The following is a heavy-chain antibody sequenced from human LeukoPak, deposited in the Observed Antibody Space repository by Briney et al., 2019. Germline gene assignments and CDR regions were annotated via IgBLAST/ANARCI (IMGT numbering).Heavy chain of an antibody. V-gene: IGHV4-34*01. Sequence: SETLSLTCAVYGGSFSGYFCIWIRQPPGKGLEWIGEINHSGRSNYNPSLKRRVTISADTSKNEFSLKLSSVTAADTAVYYCARGSGYSYGYEVWGQGTLVTVSS. CDR1: GGSFSGYF. J-gene: IGHJ4*02. CDR3: ARGSGYSYGYEV. CDR2: INHSGRS. D-gene: IGHD5-18*01.